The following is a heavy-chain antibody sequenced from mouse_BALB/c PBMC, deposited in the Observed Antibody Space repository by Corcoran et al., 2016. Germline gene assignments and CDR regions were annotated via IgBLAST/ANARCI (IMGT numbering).Heavy chain of an antibody. D-gene: IGHD2-1*01. CDR1: GYTFSSYW. CDR2: ILPGSGST. CDR3: ARFDGNYAFFAY. V-gene: IGHV1-9*01. J-gene: IGHJ3*01. Sequence: QVQLQQSGAELMKPGASVKISCKATGYTFSSYWIEWVKQRPGHGLEWIGEILPGSGSTNYNEKFKGKATFTADTSSNTAYMQLSSLTSEDSAVYYCARFDGNYAFFAYWGQGTLVTVSA.